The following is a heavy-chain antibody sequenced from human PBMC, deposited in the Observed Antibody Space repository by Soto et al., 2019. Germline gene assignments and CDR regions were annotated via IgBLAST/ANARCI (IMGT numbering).Heavy chain of an antibody. CDR3: AGDPNPSYYYDSSGPPGAFDI. CDR1: GVTFSSYR. D-gene: IGHD3-22*01. Sequence: GGSLRLSCAASGVTFSSYRMNWVRQAPGKGLEWVSSISSSSSYIYYADSVKGRFTISRDNAKNSLYLQMNSLRAEDTAVYYCAGDPNPSYYYDSSGPPGAFDIWGQGTMVTVSS. V-gene: IGHV3-21*01. J-gene: IGHJ3*02. CDR2: ISSSSSYI.